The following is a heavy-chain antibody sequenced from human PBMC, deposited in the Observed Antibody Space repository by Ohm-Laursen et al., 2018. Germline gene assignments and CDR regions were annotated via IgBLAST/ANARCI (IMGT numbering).Heavy chain of an antibody. Sequence: GSLRLSCAASGFSVSSYDMNWVRQAPGKGLEWISYISETSSHIYDADSVRGRFTVARDIAKNSLYLQLNSLRVEDTAVYYCARDHPPDVGVSVAVNYYFDSWGQGTLVTVSS. CDR1: GFSVSSYD. CDR2: ISETSSHI. J-gene: IGHJ4*02. CDR3: ARDHPPDVGVSVAVNYYFDS. V-gene: IGHV3-21*04. D-gene: IGHD2-2*01.